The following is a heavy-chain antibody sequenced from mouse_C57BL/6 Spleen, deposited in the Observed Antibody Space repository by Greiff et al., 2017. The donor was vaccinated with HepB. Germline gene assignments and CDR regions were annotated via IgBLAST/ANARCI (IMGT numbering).Heavy chain of an antibody. CDR1: GFTFSDYG. J-gene: IGHJ3*01. V-gene: IGHV5-17*01. Sequence: EVQLLQSGAGLVKPGASLKLSCAASGFTFSDYGMHWVRQTPEKGLEWVAYISSGSSSIDYADTVKGRVTISRDNAKNTAFLQLTSLRSEATAMYYGARGGGSSSAWFADWGQGTLVTVAA. D-gene: IGHD1-1*01. CDR2: ISSGSSSI. CDR3: ARGGGSSSAWFAD.